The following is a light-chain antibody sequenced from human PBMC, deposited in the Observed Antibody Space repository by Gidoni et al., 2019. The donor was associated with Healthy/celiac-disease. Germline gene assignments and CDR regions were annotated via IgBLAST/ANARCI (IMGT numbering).Light chain of an antibody. V-gene: IGKV3-20*01. CDR2: GAS. CDR3: QQYGSSPT. J-gene: IGKJ1*01. CDR1: QSVSSSY. Sequence: EIVLTQSPGTLSLSPGERATLSCSASQSVSSSYLAWYQQKPGQAPTLLIYGASRTATGIPDRFSGSGSGTVFTLTISRLEPEDFAVYYCQQYGSSPTFGQGTKVEIK.